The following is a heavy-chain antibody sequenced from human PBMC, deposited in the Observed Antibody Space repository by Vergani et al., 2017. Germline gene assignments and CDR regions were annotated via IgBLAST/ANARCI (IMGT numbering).Heavy chain of an antibody. V-gene: IGHV4-34*01. CDR3: ETLQWLVLDSFDI. CDR1: GGSLSGYY. Sequence: QVQLQQWGAGLLKPSETLSLTCAVYGGSLSGYYWSWIRQPPGKGLEWIGEINHSGSTNYNPSLKSRVTISVDKSKNQFSLKLSSVTAADTAVYYCETLQWLVLDSFDIWGQGTMVTVSS. CDR2: INHSGST. D-gene: IGHD6-19*01. J-gene: IGHJ3*02.